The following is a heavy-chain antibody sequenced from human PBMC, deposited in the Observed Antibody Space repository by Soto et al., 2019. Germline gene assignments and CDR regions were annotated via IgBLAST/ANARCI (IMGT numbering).Heavy chain of an antibody. D-gene: IGHD5-18*01. Sequence: PGGSLRLSWAASGFTFSNYAVTWVRQAPGKGLEWVSSISGTGASTYYADSVKGRFTISRDNSKNTLYLQMNSLRAEDTAVYYCASTNNGYSYGYDYFDYWGQGTLVTVSS. V-gene: IGHV3-23*01. J-gene: IGHJ4*02. CDR1: GFTFSNYA. CDR2: ISGTGAST. CDR3: ASTNNGYSYGYDYFDY.